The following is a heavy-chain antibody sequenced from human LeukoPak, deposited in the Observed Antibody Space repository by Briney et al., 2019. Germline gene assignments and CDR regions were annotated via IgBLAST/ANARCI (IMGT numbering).Heavy chain of an antibody. D-gene: IGHD3-9*01. Sequence: PSETLSLTCTVSGGSISSYYWSWIRQPPGKGLEWIGYIYYSGSTNYNPSLKSRVTISVDTSKNQFSLKLSSVTAADTAVYYCARDFRDYDILTGYGRGLGMDVWGQGTTVTVSS. CDR3: ARDFRDYDILTGYGRGLGMDV. CDR1: GGSISSYY. J-gene: IGHJ6*02. CDR2: IYYSGST. V-gene: IGHV4-59*01.